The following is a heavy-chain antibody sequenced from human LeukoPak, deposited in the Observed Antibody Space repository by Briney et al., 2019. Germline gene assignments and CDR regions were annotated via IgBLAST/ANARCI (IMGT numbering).Heavy chain of an antibody. V-gene: IGHV3-74*01. CDR2: IKSDGST. CDR3: ARAPAEIGGYYPEYFRH. D-gene: IGHD3-22*01. J-gene: IGHJ1*01. CDR1: GFTFSRYW. Sequence: GGSLRLSCAASGFTFSRYWMHWVRQAPGKGLVWVSRIKSDGSTNYADSVKGRFTISRDNAKNTVSLQMNSLGAEDTGVYYCARAPAEIGGYYPEYFRHWGQGTLVTVYS.